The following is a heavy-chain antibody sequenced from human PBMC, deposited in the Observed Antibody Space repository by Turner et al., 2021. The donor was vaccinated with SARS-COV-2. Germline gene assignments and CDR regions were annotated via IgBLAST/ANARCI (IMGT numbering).Heavy chain of an antibody. CDR3: DRCSFVVRRGSICYCGWLDV. J-gene: IGHJ5*01. V-gene: IGHV2-70*01. Sequence: LMESAPALVKPTQTVSLTYSFSGFPRGTSGICVSWIRQPPGKALEWVALIDWDDNKYYRTSLKTRMTIFNNNSENQVIITMPKMNRVGTAKSVCDRCSFVVRRGSICYCGWLDVWGQGTMVTVSS. D-gene: IGHD2-15*01. CDR1: GFPRGTSGIC. CDR2: IDWDDNK.